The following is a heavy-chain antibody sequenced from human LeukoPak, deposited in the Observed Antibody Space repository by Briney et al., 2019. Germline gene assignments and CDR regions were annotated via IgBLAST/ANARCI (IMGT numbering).Heavy chain of an antibody. D-gene: IGHD1-1*01. V-gene: IGHV3-30*02. CDR1: GFTFSSYG. Sequence: GGSLRLSCAASGFTFSSYGMHWVRQAPGKGLGWVAFIRYDGSNKYYADSVKGRFTISRENSKNTLYLQMNSPRAEDTAVYYCASTYKATDAFDIWGQATTATASS. J-gene: IGHJ3*02. CDR2: IRYDGSNK. CDR3: ASTYKATDAFDI.